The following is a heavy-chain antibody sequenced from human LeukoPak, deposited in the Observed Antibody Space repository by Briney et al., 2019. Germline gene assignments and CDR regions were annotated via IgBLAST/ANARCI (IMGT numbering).Heavy chain of an antibody. D-gene: IGHD3-10*01. CDR3: ARGGAMVRGVIGNH. J-gene: IGHJ5*02. CDR1: GFTFSSYE. V-gene: IGHV3-48*03. Sequence: GGSLRLSCAASGFTFSSYEMNWVRQAPGKGLEWVSYISSSGSTIYYAESVKGRFTISRDNAKNSLYLQMNSLRAEDTAVYYCARGGAMVRGVIGNHWGQGTLVTVSS. CDR2: ISSSGSTI.